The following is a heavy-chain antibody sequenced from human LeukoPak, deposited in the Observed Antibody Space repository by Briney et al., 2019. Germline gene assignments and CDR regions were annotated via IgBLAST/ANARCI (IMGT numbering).Heavy chain of an antibody. CDR3: ARATTYYYDSSGPDY. CDR2: ITSTGNTK. V-gene: IGHV3-11*01. D-gene: IGHD3-22*01. Sequence: ITSTGNTKSYAASVKGRFTLSRDNAKNSQYLQMNSVRVEDTAVYYCARATTYYYDSSGPDYWGQGTLVTVST. J-gene: IGHJ4*02.